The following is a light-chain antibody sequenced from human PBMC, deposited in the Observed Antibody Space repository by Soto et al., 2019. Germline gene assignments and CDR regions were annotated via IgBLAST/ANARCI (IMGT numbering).Light chain of an antibody. CDR3: QQYVPSRTWT. CDR2: GAS. Sequence: EIVLTQSPGTLSLSPGERATLSCRASQSVSSDYLAWYQQKPGQAPRLLIYGASSRATGIPDRFSGSGSGTDFTLTLSRLEPEDFAVYYCQQYVPSRTWTFGQGTKVEIK. V-gene: IGKV3-20*01. J-gene: IGKJ1*01. CDR1: QSVSSDY.